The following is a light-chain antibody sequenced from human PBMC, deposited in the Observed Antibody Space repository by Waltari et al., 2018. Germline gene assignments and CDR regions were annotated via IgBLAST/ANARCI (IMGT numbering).Light chain of an antibody. CDR1: QGISSY. V-gene: IGKV1-13*02. CDR2: DAN. J-gene: IGKJ2*03. Sequence: IQMTQSPSSLSASVGERVTITCRASQGISSYLNWYQQKTGKAPKLLVYDANRLESGVPSRFSCSGSGTEFTLTISSLQPEVFSTYYCQQYNSLPYSFSQGPKVEIQ. CDR3: QQYNSLPYS.